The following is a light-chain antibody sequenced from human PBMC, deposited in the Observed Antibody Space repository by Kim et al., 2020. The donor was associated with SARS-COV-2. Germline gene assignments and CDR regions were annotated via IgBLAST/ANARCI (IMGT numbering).Light chain of an antibody. CDR3: QVWDSSSDHRV. V-gene: IGLV3-21*04. CDR2: YDR. J-gene: IGLJ3*02. CDR1: NIGSKS. Sequence: RMTGGGNNIGSKSGQWNQQKPGQDPVLVIYYDRDRLSGMPERFWGSNSGNTATLTISRVEAGDEADYYCQVWDSSSDHRVFGGGTKRTVL.